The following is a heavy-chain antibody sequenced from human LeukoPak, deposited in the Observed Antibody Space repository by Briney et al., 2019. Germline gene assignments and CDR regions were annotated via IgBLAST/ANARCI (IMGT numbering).Heavy chain of an antibody. J-gene: IGHJ3*01. CDR3: ARDRSGSLVAFDF. V-gene: IGHV1-18*01. Sequence: ASVKVSCKASGYAFNKYGIGWLRQAPGQNLEWMGWSSTYNGDRKSAQKFQGRVTMTTDTPTSTAYMELRSLRSDDTAMYYCARDRSGSLVAFDFWGPGTMVTVSP. CDR2: SSTYNGDR. D-gene: IGHD3-10*01. CDR1: GYAFNKYG.